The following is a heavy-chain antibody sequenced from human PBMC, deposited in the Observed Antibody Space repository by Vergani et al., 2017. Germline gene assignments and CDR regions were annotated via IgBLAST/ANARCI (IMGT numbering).Heavy chain of an antibody. CDR2: IKSKTDGGTT. J-gene: IGHJ4*02. CDR1: GFTFSDYF. CDR3: ARTPPYYDSSGYPWV. Sequence: VQLVESGGGLVKPGGSLRLSCAASGFTFSDYFMSWIRQAPGKGLEWVGRIKSKTDGGTTDYAAPVKGRFTISRDNSKNTLYLQMNSLRAEDTALYYCARTPPYYDSSGYPWVGGQGTLVTVSS. V-gene: IGHV3-15*01. D-gene: IGHD3-22*01.